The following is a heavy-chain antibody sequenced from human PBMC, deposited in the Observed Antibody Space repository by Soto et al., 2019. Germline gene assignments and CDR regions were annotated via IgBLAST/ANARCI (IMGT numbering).Heavy chain of an antibody. CDR3: ARGPAHYDSSGEGYYYYGMDV. D-gene: IGHD3-22*01. CDR2: INPSGGST. Sequence: ASVKVSCKASGYTFTSYYMHWVRQAPGQGLEWMGIINPSGGSTSYAQKFQGRVTMTRDTSTSTVYMELSSLRSEDTAVYYCARGPAHYDSSGEGYYYYGMDVWGQGTTVTVSS. CDR1: GYTFTSYY. V-gene: IGHV1-46*01. J-gene: IGHJ6*02.